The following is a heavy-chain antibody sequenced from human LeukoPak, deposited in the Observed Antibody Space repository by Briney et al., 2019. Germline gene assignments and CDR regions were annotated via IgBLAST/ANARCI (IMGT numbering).Heavy chain of an antibody. V-gene: IGHV4-39*01. CDR1: GGSISSSSYY. Sequence: SETLSLTCTVSGGSISSSSYYWGWIRQPPGKGLEWIGSIYYSGSTYYNPSLKSRVTISVDTSKNQFSLKLSSVTAADTAVYYCARHSSGWYYFDYWGQGTLVTVSP. CDR2: IYYSGST. J-gene: IGHJ4*02. CDR3: ARHSSGWYYFDY. D-gene: IGHD6-19*01.